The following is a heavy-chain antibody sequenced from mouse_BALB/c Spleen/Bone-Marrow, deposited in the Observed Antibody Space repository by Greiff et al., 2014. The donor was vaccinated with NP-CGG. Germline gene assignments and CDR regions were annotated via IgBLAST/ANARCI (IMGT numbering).Heavy chain of an antibody. D-gene: IGHD2-4*01. Sequence: QVQLQQPGPELVKPGASVRISCKASGYTFTSFYIYWVRQRPGQGLEWIGWIYPGDFNTKYNEKFKGKATLTADKSSSTASMQLSSLPSEDSAVYFCARKSQRAYDSMNYWGQGTSVTVSS. CDR3: ARKSQRAYDSMNY. V-gene: IGHV1S56*01. CDR2: IYPGDFNT. CDR1: GYTFTSFY. J-gene: IGHJ4*01.